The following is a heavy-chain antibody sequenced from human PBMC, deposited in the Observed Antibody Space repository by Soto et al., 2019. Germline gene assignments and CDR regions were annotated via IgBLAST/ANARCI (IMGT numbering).Heavy chain of an antibody. CDR3: TRHHPHHYDSSGYFDY. CDR2: IFYTGRT. Sequence: SETLSLTCPVSDCSLSTSSYCWGWIRQSPGKGLEWIGTIFYTGRTYYNPSLESRVTLSVDTSKNQFSLHLTSVTAADTAVYYCTRHHPHHYDSSGYFDYWGQGTLVTVSS. J-gene: IGHJ4*02. V-gene: IGHV4-39*01. CDR1: DCSLSTSSYC. D-gene: IGHD3-22*01.